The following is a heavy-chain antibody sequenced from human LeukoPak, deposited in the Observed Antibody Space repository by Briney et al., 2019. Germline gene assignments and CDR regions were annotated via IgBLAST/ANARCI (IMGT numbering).Heavy chain of an antibody. J-gene: IGHJ6*03. CDR3: ARGRRYSSSSSGYYYYYMDV. D-gene: IGHD6-13*01. Sequence: PSETLSLTCAVYGGSFSGYYWSWIRQPPGKGLEWIGETNHSGSTNYNPSLKSRVTISVDTSKNQFSLKLSSVTAADTAVYYCARGRRYSSSSSGYYYYYMDVWGKGTTVTVSS. V-gene: IGHV4-34*01. CDR2: TNHSGST. CDR1: GGSFSGYY.